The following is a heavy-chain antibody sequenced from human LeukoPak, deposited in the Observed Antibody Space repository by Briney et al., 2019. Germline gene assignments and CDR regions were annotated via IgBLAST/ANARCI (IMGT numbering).Heavy chain of an antibody. J-gene: IGHJ4*02. Sequence: SETLSLTCTVSGGSISSSSYYWGWIRQPPGKGLEWIGSIYYSGSTYYNPSLKCRVTISVDTSKNQFSLKLNSVTAADTAVYYCARDGGILLWFGESSDYWGQGTLVTVSS. D-gene: IGHD3-10*01. CDR3: ARDGGILLWFGESSDY. CDR1: GGSISSSSYY. V-gene: IGHV4-39*07. CDR2: IYYSGST.